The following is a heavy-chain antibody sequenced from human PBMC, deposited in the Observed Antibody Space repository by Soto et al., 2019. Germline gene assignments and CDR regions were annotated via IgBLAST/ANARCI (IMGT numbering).Heavy chain of an antibody. Sequence: QVQLVQSGAEVKKPGSSVKVSCKASGGTFSSYAISWVRQAPGQGLEWMGGIIPIFGTANYAQKFQGRVTITADESTSTAYMELSSLRSEDTAVYYCARVLVKAYYDFWSGPDYYYYGMDVWGQGTTVTVSS. CDR2: IIPIFGTA. J-gene: IGHJ6*02. CDR1: GGTFSSYA. V-gene: IGHV1-69*12. CDR3: ARVLVKAYYDFWSGPDYYYYGMDV. D-gene: IGHD3-3*01.